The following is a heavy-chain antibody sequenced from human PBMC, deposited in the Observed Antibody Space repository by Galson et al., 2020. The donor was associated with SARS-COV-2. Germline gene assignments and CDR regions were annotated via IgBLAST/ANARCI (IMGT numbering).Heavy chain of an antibody. CDR3: GKSYNMKPRIHDAFDV. CDR1: GFTFSSYG. CDR2: ISYDGSET. Sequence: TGGSLRLSCAASGFTFSSYGIHWVRQAPGKGLEWVAVISYDGSETYYADSVKGRFTISRDNSKNTLYLQMNSLRTEDTAVYYCGKSYNMKPRIHDAFDVWGQGTMVTVS. J-gene: IGHJ3*01. D-gene: IGHD5-18*01. V-gene: IGHV3-30*18.